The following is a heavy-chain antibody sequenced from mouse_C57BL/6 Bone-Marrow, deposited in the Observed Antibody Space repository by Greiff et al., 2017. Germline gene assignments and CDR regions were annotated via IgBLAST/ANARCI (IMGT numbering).Heavy chain of an antibody. CDR1: GYTFTSYW. Sequence: QVQLQQPGAELVKPGASVKLSCKASGYTFTSYWMQWVKQRPGQGLEWIGEIDPSDSYTNDNQKFKGKATLTVDTSSSTAYMQLSSLTSEDSAVYYCARGYYDYDGYYFDYWGQGTTLTVSS. V-gene: IGHV1-50*01. D-gene: IGHD2-4*01. CDR3: ARGYYDYDGYYFDY. J-gene: IGHJ2*01. CDR2: IDPSDSYT.